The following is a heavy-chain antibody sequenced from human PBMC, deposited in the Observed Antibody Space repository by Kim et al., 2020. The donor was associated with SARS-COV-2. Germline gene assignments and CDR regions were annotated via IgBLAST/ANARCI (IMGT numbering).Heavy chain of an antibody. Sequence: GGSLRLSCAASGFVFSSYGMHWVRQAPGKGLEWVAVIWYDGSGKYYSDSVKGRFTISRDNSKNTLFLQMNSLRAEDTAVYYCAREDYAGNPDYFYGMDVWGQGTTVTVSS. J-gene: IGHJ6*02. V-gene: IGHV3-33*01. CDR2: IWYDGSGK. CDR1: GFVFSSYG. D-gene: IGHD4-17*01. CDR3: AREDYAGNPDYFYGMDV.